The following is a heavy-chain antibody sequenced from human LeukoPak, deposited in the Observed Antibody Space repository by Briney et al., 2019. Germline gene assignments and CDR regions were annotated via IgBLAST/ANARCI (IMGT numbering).Heavy chain of an antibody. CDR2: ISGSGGST. J-gene: IGHJ4*02. Sequence: GGSLRLSCAASGFTFSSYAMSWVRQAPGKGLEWVSAISGSGGSTYYADSVKGRFTISRDNSKNTLYLQMNSLRAEDTAVYYCARDLLGSGNYFDYWGQGTLVTVSS. V-gene: IGHV3-23*01. D-gene: IGHD1-14*01. CDR3: ARDLLGSGNYFDY. CDR1: GFTFSSYA.